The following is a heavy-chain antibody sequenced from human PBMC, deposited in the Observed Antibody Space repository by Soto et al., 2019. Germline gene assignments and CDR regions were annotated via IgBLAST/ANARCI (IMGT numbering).Heavy chain of an antibody. J-gene: IGHJ4*02. CDR1: GGSINTFY. Sequence: QVRLQESGPGLLKPSETLSLTCTVSGGSINTFYWSWVRQPAGKGLEWIGRIFSSGSTSFNPSLESRVAMSVDTSKNPVSLTLSSVTDADMAVYYCAREGSYSAYNFAHGVQLWSFDFWGQGALVTVSS. V-gene: IGHV4-4*07. D-gene: IGHD5-12*01. CDR2: IFSSGST. CDR3: AREGSYSAYNFAHGVQLWSFDF.